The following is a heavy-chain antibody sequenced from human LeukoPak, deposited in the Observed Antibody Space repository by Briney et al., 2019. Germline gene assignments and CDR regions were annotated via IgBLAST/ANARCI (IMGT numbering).Heavy chain of an antibody. Sequence: SETLSLTCTVSGGSIPISTYYWGWVRQPPGKGLEWIGEINHSGSTNYNPSLKSRVTISVDTSKNQFSLKLSSVTAADTAVYYCAREVRYYYDSSGYTYDYWGQGTLVTVSS. V-gene: IGHV4-39*07. J-gene: IGHJ4*02. CDR2: INHSGST. D-gene: IGHD3-22*01. CDR1: GGSIPISTYY. CDR3: AREVRYYYDSSGYTYDY.